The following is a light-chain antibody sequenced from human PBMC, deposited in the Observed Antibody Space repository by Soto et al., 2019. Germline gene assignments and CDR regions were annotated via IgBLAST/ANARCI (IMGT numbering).Light chain of an antibody. V-gene: IGKV3-11*01. CDR3: QQRSIWPPLT. J-gene: IGKJ4*01. CDR1: QSISSY. CDR2: DAS. Sequence: IVLTQSPATLSLSPGERATLSCRASQSISSYLAWYQQKPGQAPRLLIYDASNSATGIPARFSASGSGTDFTLTINSLEPEDFAVYYCQQRSIWPPLTFGGGTRVELK.